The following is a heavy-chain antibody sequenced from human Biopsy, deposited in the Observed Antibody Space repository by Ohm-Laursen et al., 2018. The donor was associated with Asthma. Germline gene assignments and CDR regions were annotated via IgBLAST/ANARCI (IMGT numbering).Heavy chain of an antibody. D-gene: IGHD6-6*01. CDR3: GGCSSSNYYYGLDV. V-gene: IGHV1-69*13. CDR2: IIPIIGTA. Sequence: SVKVSCKVSGDSFSNYAISWVRQAPGQGLEWMGGIIPIIGTAHYAPKFQGRVTISADESTSTAYMELTSLSSEDTAVFFCGGCSSSNYYYGLDVWGQGTTVIVSS. CDR1: GDSFSNYA. J-gene: IGHJ6*02.